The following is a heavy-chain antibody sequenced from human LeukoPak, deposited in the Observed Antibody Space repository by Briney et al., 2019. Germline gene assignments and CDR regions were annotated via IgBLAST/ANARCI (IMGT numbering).Heavy chain of an antibody. D-gene: IGHD5/OR15-5a*01. V-gene: IGHV3-43*02. CDR2: ISGDGGRT. CDR1: GFIFSDYN. Sequence: GALRLSCAASGFIFSDYNMHRVRQVPGKGLEWVSIISGDGGRTSYADSVKGRVTISRDNSKNSLYLQMNSLRTEDTAFYYCAKDVSGSIDSWGQGTLVTVSS. CDR3: AKDVSGSIDS. J-gene: IGHJ4*02.